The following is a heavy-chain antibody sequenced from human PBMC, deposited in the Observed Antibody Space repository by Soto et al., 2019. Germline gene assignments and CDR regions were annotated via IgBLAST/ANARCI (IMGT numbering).Heavy chain of an antibody. CDR2: ANTGSTAI. D-gene: IGHD3-16*01. J-gene: IGHJ5*02. Sequence: GSLRLSCAASGFTLSSYIINWVRQSPRRGLEWIAYANTGSTAIYYADSVKGRFTISRDNAQNSLYLQMDSLRAEDTAMFYCAREAHRGGFDLWGQGALVTVSS. CDR1: GFTLSSYI. CDR3: AREAHRGGFDL. V-gene: IGHV3-48*01.